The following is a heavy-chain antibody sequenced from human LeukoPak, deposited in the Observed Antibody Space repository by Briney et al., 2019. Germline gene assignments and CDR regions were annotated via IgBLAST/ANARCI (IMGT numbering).Heavy chain of an antibody. CDR3: ARGPNHYDYYDLDV. J-gene: IGHJ6*02. CDR2: ISRSDTTV. CDR1: GFVFSDYY. Sequence: GGSLRLSCAASGFVFSDYYMSWIRQAPGKGLEWVAYISRSDTTVYYADSVKGRFTVSGDDAKSSLYLQMNSLRAEDSAVYYCARGPNHYDYYDLDVWGPGTTVTVSS. V-gene: IGHV3-11*01.